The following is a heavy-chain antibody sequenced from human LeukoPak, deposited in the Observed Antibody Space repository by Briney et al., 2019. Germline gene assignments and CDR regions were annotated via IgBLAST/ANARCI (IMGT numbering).Heavy chain of an antibody. V-gene: IGHV3-7*01. J-gene: IGHJ4*02. CDR1: GFTFSSYW. CDR2: MKQDGSDK. D-gene: IGHD1-7*01. CDR3: ARDYWWNYDY. Sequence: PGGSLRLSCAASGFTFSSYWMTWVRQAPGKGLEWVANMKQDGSDKYYPGSVRGRFTISRDNSKNTIYLQMDSLRAEDTAIYYCARDYWWNYDYWGQGTLVTVSS.